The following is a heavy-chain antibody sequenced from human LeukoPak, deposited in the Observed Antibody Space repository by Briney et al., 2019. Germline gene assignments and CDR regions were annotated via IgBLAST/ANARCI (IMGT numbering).Heavy chain of an antibody. CDR3: AREGYSYGHQAPLWFDY. D-gene: IGHD5-18*01. CDR2: IIPIFGTA. J-gene: IGHJ4*02. V-gene: IGHV1-69*01. CDR1: GGTFSSYA. Sequence: SVKVSCKASGGTFSSYAISWVRQAPGQGLERRGGIIPIFGTANYAQKFQGRVTITADESTSTAYMELSSLRSEDTAVYYCAREGYSYGHQAPLWFDYWGQGTLVTVSS.